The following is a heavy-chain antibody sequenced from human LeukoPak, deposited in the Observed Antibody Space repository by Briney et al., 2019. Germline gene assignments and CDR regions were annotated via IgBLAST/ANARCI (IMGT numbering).Heavy chain of an antibody. Sequence: GRSLRLSCAASGFTLSSYAMHWVRQAPGKGLEWVALISYDGSNKNYADSVKGRFTISRDNSKNTLYLQMNTLRAEDTAVYYCARDQVAAPFSFDYWGQGTLVTVSS. CDR1: GFTLSSYA. V-gene: IGHV3-30-3*01. D-gene: IGHD6-13*01. CDR2: ISYDGSNK. J-gene: IGHJ4*02. CDR3: ARDQVAAPFSFDY.